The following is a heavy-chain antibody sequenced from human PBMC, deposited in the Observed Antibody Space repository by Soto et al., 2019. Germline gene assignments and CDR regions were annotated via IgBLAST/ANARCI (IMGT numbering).Heavy chain of an antibody. CDR2: LTWDDDQ. D-gene: IGHD5-12*01. Sequence: QITLKESGPPLVKPTQTLTLTCTFSGFSLSTSGMGVGWLRQPPGKALEWLALLTWDDDQRYRPSLRSRLTITKDTSKNQVVLTMTDMDPLDTGTYYCAHTIVAMFGFDSWGQGTLVTVSS. V-gene: IGHV2-5*02. CDR3: AHTIVAMFGFDS. J-gene: IGHJ4*02. CDR1: GFSLSTSGMG.